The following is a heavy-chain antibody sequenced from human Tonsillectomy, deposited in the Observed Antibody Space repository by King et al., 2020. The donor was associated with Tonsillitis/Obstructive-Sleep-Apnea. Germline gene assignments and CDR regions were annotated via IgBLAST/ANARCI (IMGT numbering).Heavy chain of an antibody. J-gene: IGHJ6*02. D-gene: IGHD6-13*01. CDR2: ISGSGGST. CDR3: AKEKVSSSYYYYGTDV. V-gene: IGHV3-23*04. Sequence: VQLVESGGGLVQPGGSLRLSCAASGFTFSSYAMSWVRQAPGKGLEWVSAISGSGGSTYYADSVKGRFTISRDNSKNTLYLQMNSLRAEDTAVYYCAKEKVSSSYYYYGTDVWGQGTTVTVSS. CDR1: GFTFSSYA.